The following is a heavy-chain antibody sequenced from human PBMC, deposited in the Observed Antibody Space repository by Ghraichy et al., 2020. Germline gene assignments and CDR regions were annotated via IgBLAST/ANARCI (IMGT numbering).Heavy chain of an antibody. Sequence: GGSLRLSCAASEFTFSSYSMNWVRQAPGKGLEWVSSISSSSSYIYYADSVKGRFTISRDNAKNSLYLQMNSLRAEDMAVYYCIDDYGGKGAYWGQGTLVTVSS. CDR3: IDDYGGKGAY. D-gene: IGHD4-23*01. CDR2: ISSSSSYI. CDR1: EFTFSSYS. J-gene: IGHJ4*02. V-gene: IGHV3-21*01.